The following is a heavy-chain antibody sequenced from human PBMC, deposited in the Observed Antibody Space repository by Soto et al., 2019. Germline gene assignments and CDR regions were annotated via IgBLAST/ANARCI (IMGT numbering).Heavy chain of an antibody. V-gene: IGHV3-30-3*01. CDR3: ARDHHRIASTGTAMDFDY. CDR2: ISYDGSNK. CDR1: GFTFSSYA. Sequence: QVQLVESGGGVVQPGRSLRLSCAASGFTFSSYAMHWVRQAPGKGPEWVAVISYDGSNKYYADSVKGRFTISRDNSKNTLYLQLNSLRAEDTAVYYCARDHHRIASTGTAMDFDYWGQGTLVTVSS. D-gene: IGHD5-18*01. J-gene: IGHJ4*02.